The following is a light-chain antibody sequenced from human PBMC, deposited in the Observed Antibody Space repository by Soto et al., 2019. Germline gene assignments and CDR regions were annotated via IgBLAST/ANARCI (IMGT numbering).Light chain of an antibody. CDR2: AVT. V-gene: IGLV2-14*01. CDR1: TSDVGRHNF. J-gene: IGLJ3*02. CDR3: SSFTNSILV. Sequence: QSALTQPASVSGSPGQSITISCTGTTSDVGRHNFVSWYQQLPGKAPTLLIYAVTNRPSGTSNRFSGSKSGNTASLTISGLQAEDEADYYCSSFTNSILVFGGGTKLTVL.